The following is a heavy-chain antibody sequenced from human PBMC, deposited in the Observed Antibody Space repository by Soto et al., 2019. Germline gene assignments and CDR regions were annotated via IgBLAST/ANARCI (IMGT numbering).Heavy chain of an antibody. CDR1: GFTFSSYG. D-gene: IGHD2-15*01. V-gene: IGHV3-33*01. CDR3: ARDGYCSGGSCYSVPVFDY. J-gene: IGHJ4*02. CDR2: IWYDGSNK. Sequence: LRLSCAASGFTFSSYGMHWVRQAPGKGLEWVAVIWYDGSNKYYADSVKGRFTISRDNSKNTLYLQMNSLGAEDTAVYYCARDGYCSGGSCYSVPVFDYWGQGTLVTVSS.